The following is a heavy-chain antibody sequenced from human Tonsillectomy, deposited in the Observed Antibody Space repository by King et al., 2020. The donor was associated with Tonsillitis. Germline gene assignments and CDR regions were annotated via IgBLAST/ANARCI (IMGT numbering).Heavy chain of an antibody. D-gene: IGHD6-6*01. CDR1: GFTFDDYA. CDR3: AKGRSSSPKNYFDY. J-gene: IGHJ4*02. V-gene: IGHV3-9*01. CDR2: ISWNSGSI. Sequence: VQLVESGGGLVQPGRSLRLSCAASGFTFDDYAMHWVRQAPGTGLEWGSGISWNSGSIGYLDSVKGRVTNSRDNAKNSHFLQMNSLRVEETALYYCAKGRSSSPKNYFDYWGQGTLVTVSS.